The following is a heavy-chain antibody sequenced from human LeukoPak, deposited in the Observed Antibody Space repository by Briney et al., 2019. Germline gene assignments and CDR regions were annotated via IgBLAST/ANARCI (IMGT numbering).Heavy chain of an antibody. CDR2: INAGNGNT. CDR3: ARALPLGRFGELVVY. Sequence: GASVKVSCKASGYTFTSYAMHWVRQAPGQRLEWMGWINAGNGNTKYSQKFQGRVTITRDTSASTAYMELGSLRSEDTAVYYCARALPLGRFGELVVYWGQGTLVTVSS. CDR1: GYTFTSYA. D-gene: IGHD3-10*01. V-gene: IGHV1-3*01. J-gene: IGHJ4*02.